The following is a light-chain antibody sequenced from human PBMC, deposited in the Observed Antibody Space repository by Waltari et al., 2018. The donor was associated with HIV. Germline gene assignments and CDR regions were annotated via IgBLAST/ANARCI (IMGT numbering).Light chain of an antibody. CDR3: HQYGTSVWT. CDR2: AAS. V-gene: IGKV3-20*01. J-gene: IGKJ1*01. CDR1: QTISDNL. Sequence: EIVLTQSPAFLSVSPGDRATLAFRASQTISDNLLAWYQQKPGQAPRLLIYAASRRASDVPVRFSGSHSATDFILTIDRLEPEDSAVYFCHQYGTSVWTFGQGTKVEIK.